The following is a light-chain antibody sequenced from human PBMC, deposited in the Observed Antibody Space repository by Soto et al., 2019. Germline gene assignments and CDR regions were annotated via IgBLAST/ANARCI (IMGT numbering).Light chain of an antibody. V-gene: IGLV2-8*01. Sequence: QSALTQPPSASGSPGQSVAISCTGTSSDVGGYNYVSWYQQHPGKAPKLIIYEVTKRPSGVPDRFSGSKSGNTASLTVSGLQAEDEADYYCSSYAGSGVFGGGTKLTVL. CDR1: SSDVGGYNY. J-gene: IGLJ3*02. CDR2: EVT. CDR3: SSYAGSGV.